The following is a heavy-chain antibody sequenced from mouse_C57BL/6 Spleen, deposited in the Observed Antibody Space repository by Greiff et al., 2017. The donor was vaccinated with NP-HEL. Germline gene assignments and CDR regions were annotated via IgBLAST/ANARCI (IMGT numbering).Heavy chain of an antibody. D-gene: IGHD2-10*01. J-gene: IGHJ3*01. CDR1: GYTFTSYW. Sequence: QVQLKQPGAELVKPGASVKVSCKASGYTFTSYWMHWVKQRPGQGLEWIGRIHPSDSDTNYNQKFKGKATLTVDKSSSTAYMQLSSLTSEDSAVYYCAIVSGLLPFAYWGQGTLVTVSA. CDR3: AIVSGLLPFAY. V-gene: IGHV1-74*01. CDR2: IHPSDSDT.